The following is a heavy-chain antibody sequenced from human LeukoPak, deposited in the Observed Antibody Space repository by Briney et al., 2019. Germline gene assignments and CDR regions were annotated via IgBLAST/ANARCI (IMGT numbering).Heavy chain of an antibody. J-gene: IGHJ4*02. CDR2: IGGSGSTT. D-gene: IGHD5-18*01. CDR1: GFTFSSYA. Sequence: PGGSLRLSCAASGFTFSSYAMSWVRQAPGKGLEWVSAIGGSGSTTYYADSVKGRFTISRDNSKNTLYLQMNSLRAGDTALYYCARVDTALAFDYWGQGTLVTVSS. V-gene: IGHV3-23*01. CDR3: ARVDTALAFDY.